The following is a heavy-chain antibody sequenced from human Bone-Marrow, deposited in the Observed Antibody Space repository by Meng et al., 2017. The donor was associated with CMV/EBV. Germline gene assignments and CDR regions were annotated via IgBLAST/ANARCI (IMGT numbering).Heavy chain of an antibody. D-gene: IGHD3-10*01. CDR2: MNPNSGNT. CDR1: GYTFTSYD. CDR3: ARGCRYPKKNGSGSYYIDY. V-gene: IGHV1-8*01. J-gene: IGHJ4*02. Sequence: ASVKVSCKASGYTFTSYDINWVRQATGQGLEWMGWMNPNSGNTGYAQKFQGRVTMTRDTSISTAYMELSSLRSEDTAVYYCARGCRYPKKNGSGSYYIDYWGQGTLVTVS.